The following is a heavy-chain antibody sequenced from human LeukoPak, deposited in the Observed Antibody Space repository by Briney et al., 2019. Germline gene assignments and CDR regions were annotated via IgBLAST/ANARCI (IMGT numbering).Heavy chain of an antibody. V-gene: IGHV3-53*01. CDR1: GFTVSSNY. CDR2: IYSGGIT. J-gene: IGHJ6*02. Sequence: GGSLRLSCAASGFTVSSNYMSWVRQAPGKGLEWVSVIYSGGITYYADSVKGRFTISRDNSKNTLYLQMNSLRAEDTAVYYCATDFYYYGSGSYSMDVWGQGTTVTVSS. D-gene: IGHD3-10*01. CDR3: ATDFYYYGSGSYSMDV.